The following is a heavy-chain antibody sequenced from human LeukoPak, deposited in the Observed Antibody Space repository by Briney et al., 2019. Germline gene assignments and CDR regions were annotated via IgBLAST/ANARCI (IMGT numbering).Heavy chain of an antibody. D-gene: IGHD6-19*01. CDR2: ISSSGDTT. CDR3: AKLGGQWLVNFYDY. V-gene: IGHV3-23*01. CDR1: GGSIRSSSYY. Sequence: ETLSLTCTVSGGSIRSSSYYWGWIRQPPGKGLEWVSVISSSGDTTHYADSVKGRFTISRDNSKNTLYLQMNSLRAEDTAVYYCAKLGGQWLVNFYDYWGQGTLVTVSS. J-gene: IGHJ4*02.